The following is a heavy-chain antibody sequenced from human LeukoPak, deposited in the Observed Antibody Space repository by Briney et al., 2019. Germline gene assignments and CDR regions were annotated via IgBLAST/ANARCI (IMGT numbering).Heavy chain of an antibody. V-gene: IGHV4-34*01. D-gene: IGHD6-19*01. CDR3: ARGMASSGWLDY. CDR1: GGSFSDYY. Sequence: SETLSLTFAVYGGSFSDYYWSWIRQPPGKGLEWIGEINHSGSTNYNPSLKSRVTISVDTSKNQFSLKLSSVTAADTAVYYCARGMASSGWLDYWGQGTLVTVSS. CDR2: INHSGST. J-gene: IGHJ4*02.